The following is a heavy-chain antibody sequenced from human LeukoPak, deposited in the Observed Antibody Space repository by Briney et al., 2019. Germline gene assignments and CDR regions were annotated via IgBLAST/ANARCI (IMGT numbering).Heavy chain of an antibody. CDR1: GFTFSDHD. J-gene: IGHJ4*02. CDR3: TTIRGADYHDY. Sequence: GGSLRLSCAASGFTFSDHDMDWVRQAPGKGLEWVGRSRTKALIDTTEYAASVNARLTGSRDESKTPLYLQMISRKTEDTAVYFCTTIRGADYHDYCGEGNPVTASS. D-gene: IGHD5-24*01. V-gene: IGHV3-72*01. CDR2: SRTKALIDTT.